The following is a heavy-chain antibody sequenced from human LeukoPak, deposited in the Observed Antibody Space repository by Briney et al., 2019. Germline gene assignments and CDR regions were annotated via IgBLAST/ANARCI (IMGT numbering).Heavy chain of an antibody. V-gene: IGHV3-66*01. D-gene: IGHD3-9*01. CDR1: GFTVSSNY. J-gene: IGHJ4*02. CDR2: IYSGGST. Sequence: GGSLRLSCAASGFTVSSNYMSWVRQAPGKGLEWVSVIYSGGSTYYAGSVKGRFTISRDNSKNTLYLQMNSLRAEDTAVYYCAKDGGRYFDWLSFFDYWGQGTLVTVSS. CDR3: AKDGGRYFDWLSFFDY.